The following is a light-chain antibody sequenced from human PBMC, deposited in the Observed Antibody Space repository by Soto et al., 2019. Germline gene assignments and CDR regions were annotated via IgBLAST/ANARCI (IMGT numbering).Light chain of an antibody. CDR1: SSDVGGYNL. V-gene: IGLV2-23*03. Sequence: QSALTQPASVSGSPGQSITISCTGTSSDVGGYNLVSWYQQHPGKAPKLIIYEGSKWPSWVSNRFSGSKSGNTASLTISGLQAEDEADYYCCSYAGSSTFVFGTGTKLTVL. CDR2: EGS. CDR3: CSYAGSSTFV. J-gene: IGLJ1*01.